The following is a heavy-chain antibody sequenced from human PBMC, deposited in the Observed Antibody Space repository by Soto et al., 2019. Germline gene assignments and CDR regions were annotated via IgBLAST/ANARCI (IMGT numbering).Heavy chain of an antibody. J-gene: IGHJ6*02. CDR3: ARVAVTPPYYYYGMDV. V-gene: IGHV4-61*08. D-gene: IGHD4-17*01. CDR1: GGSISSGVYY. Sequence: PSETLSLTCTVSGGSISSGVYYWSWIRQHPGKGLEWIGYIYYSGSTNYNPSLKSRVTISVDTSKNQFSLKLSSVTAADTAVYYCARVAVTPPYYYYGMDVWGQRTTVTVSS. CDR2: IYYSGST.